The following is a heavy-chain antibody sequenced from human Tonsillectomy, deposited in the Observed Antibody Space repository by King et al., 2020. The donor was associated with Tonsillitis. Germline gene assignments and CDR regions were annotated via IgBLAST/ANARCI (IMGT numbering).Heavy chain of an antibody. CDR3: ARESGGYFDY. CDR1: GGSFSDHF. J-gene: IGHJ4*02. CDR2: IDHSGTT. V-gene: IGHV4-34*01. D-gene: IGHD3-10*01. Sequence: VQLQQWGAGLVKPSETLSLTCAVYGGSFSDHFWAWIRQPPGKGLEWIGEIDHSGTTNYNPSLKSRVTISLDTSKNQLSLRLNSVTAADTAVYYCARESGGYFDYWGQGTLVTVSS.